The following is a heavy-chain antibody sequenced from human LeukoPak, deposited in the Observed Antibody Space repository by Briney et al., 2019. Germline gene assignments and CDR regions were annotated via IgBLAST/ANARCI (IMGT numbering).Heavy chain of an antibody. CDR2: ISNSGGST. J-gene: IGHJ4*02. V-gene: IGHV3-23*01. Sequence: GGSLRLSCAASGFTFSSYAMNWVRQAPGKGLEWVSGISNSGGSTYYADSVKGRFTISRDNSKNTLYLQMNSLRAEDTAVYYCAKETSSSFDYWGQGTLVTISS. CDR3: AKETSSSFDY. D-gene: IGHD6-6*01. CDR1: GFTFSSYA.